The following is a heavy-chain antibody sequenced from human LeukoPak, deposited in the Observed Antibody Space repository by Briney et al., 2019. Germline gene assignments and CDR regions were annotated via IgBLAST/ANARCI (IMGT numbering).Heavy chain of an antibody. V-gene: IGHV3-43*02. CDR1: GFTFSSYA. CDR2: ISWDGGST. Sequence: GGSLRLSCAASGFTFSSYAMSWVRQAPGKGLEWVSLISWDGGSTYYADSVKGRFTISRDNSKNSLYLQMNSLRTEDTALYYCAKDNSLIPNWYFDLWGRGTLVTVSS. D-gene: IGHD3-16*01. J-gene: IGHJ2*01. CDR3: AKDNSLIPNWYFDL.